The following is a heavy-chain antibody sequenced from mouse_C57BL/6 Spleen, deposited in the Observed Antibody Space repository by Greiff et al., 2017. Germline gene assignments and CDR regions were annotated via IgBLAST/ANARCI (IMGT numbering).Heavy chain of an antibody. CDR3: AGLWGYDWFAY. CDR2: INPSSGYT. D-gene: IGHD2-2*01. Sequence: VQLQQSGAELARPGASVKMSCKASGYTFTSYTMHWVKQRPGQGLEWIGYINPSSGYTKYNQKFKDKATLTADKSSSTAYMQLSSLTSEDSAVYYCAGLWGYDWFAYWGQGTLVTVSA. CDR1: GYTFTSYT. J-gene: IGHJ3*01. V-gene: IGHV1-4*01.